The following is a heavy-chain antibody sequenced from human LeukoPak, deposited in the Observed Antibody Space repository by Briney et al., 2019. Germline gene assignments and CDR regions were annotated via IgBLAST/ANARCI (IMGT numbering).Heavy chain of an antibody. CDR3: ARGLSNSRRTLLGLDY. CDR1: GGSISSGSYY. D-gene: IGHD3-16*01. Sequence: SQTLSLTCTVSGGSISSGSYYWSWIRQPAGKGLEWIGRIYTSGSTNYNPSLKSRVTISVDTSKNQFSLKLSSVTAADTAVYYCARGLSNSRRTLLGLDYWGQGTLVTVSS. CDR2: IYTSGST. V-gene: IGHV4-61*02. J-gene: IGHJ4*02.